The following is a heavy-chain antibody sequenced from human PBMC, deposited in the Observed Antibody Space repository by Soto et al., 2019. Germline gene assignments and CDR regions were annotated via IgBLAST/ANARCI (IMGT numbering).Heavy chain of an antibody. CDR3: ARLRGYSGYDFTNTDY. CDR2: IYYSGST. CDR1: GGSISSSSYY. J-gene: IGHJ4*02. Sequence: QLQLQESGPGLVKPSETLSLTCTVSGGSISSSSYYWGWIRQPPGKGLEWIGSIYYSGSTYYNPSLKSRVTISVDTSKNQFSLKLSSVTAADTAVYYCARLRGYSGYDFTNTDYWGQGTLVTVSS. D-gene: IGHD5-12*01. V-gene: IGHV4-39*01.